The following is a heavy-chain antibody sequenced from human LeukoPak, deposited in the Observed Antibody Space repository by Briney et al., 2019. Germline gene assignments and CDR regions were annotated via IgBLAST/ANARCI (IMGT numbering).Heavy chain of an antibody. CDR3: TGRFGGSNWFDP. J-gene: IGHJ5*02. Sequence: GGSLRLSCAASGFTFSGSAMHWVRQASGKGLEWVGRIRSKANSYATAYAASVKGRFTISRDDSKNTAYLQMNSLKTEDTAVYYCTGRFGGSNWFDPWGQGTLVTVSS. D-gene: IGHD3-10*01. CDR2: IRSKANSYAT. V-gene: IGHV3-73*01. CDR1: GFTFSGSA.